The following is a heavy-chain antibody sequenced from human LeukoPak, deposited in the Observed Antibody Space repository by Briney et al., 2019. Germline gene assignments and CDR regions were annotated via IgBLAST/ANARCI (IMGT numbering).Heavy chain of an antibody. CDR2: ISAYNGNT. D-gene: IGHD6-6*01. CDR3: ARDMAGQLVPMYY. J-gene: IGHJ4*02. Sequence: PAASVKVSCKASGYTFTSYGISWVRQAPGQGLEWMGWISAYNGNTNYAQKLQGRVTMTTDTSTSTAYMELSRLRSDDTAVYYCARDMAGQLVPMYYWGQGTLVTVSS. CDR1: GYTFTSYG. V-gene: IGHV1-18*01.